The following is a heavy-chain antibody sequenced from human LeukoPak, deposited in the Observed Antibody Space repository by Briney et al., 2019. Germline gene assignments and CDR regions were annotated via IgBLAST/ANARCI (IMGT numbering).Heavy chain of an antibody. J-gene: IGHJ4*02. V-gene: IGHV4-34*01. CDR3: ARGKGTGIVVVPAANPFDY. CDR1: GGSFSGYY. CDR2: INHSGST. Sequence: SGTLSLTCAVYGGSFSGYYWSWIRQPPGKGLEWIGEINHSGSTNYNPSLKSRVTISVDTSKNQFSLKLSSVTAADTAVYYCARGKGTGIVVVPAANPFDYWGQGTLVTVSS. D-gene: IGHD2-2*01.